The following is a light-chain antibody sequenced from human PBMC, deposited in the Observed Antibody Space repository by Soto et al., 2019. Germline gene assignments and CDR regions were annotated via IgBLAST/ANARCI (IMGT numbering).Light chain of an antibody. CDR1: SSNIGAGSD. Sequence: QPVLTQPPSVSGAPGQRVTISCTGSSSNIGAGSDVHWYQQLPGTAPKLLIYANINRPSGVPDRFSGSKSGTSAFLAIAGLQAEDEADYYCQSYDSSLSGPVFGGGTKVTVL. CDR3: QSYDSSLSGPV. CDR2: ANI. J-gene: IGLJ2*01. V-gene: IGLV1-40*01.